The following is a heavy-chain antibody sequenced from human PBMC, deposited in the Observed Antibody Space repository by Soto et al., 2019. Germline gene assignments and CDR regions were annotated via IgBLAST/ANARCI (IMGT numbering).Heavy chain of an antibody. J-gene: IGHJ4*02. CDR2: IHYSGNT. CDR1: GGSISSSSYY. Sequence: SETLSLTCTVAGGSISSSSYYWGWIRQPPGEGLEWIGSIHYSGNTYYNPSLKSRVIISVDTSKSQFSLKLSSVTAADTAVHYCARLRYSSGWPVDYWGQGTLVTVSS. D-gene: IGHD6-19*01. CDR3: ARLRYSSGWPVDY. V-gene: IGHV4-39*01.